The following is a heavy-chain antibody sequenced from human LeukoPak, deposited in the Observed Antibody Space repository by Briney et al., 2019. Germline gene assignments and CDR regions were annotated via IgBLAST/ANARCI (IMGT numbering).Heavy chain of an antibody. J-gene: IGHJ6*02. CDR2: INHSGST. V-gene: IGHV4-34*01. CDR3: AREPRSITIFGVVDYGMDV. D-gene: IGHD3-3*01. CDR1: GGSFSGYY. Sequence: SETLSLTCAVYGGSFSGYYWSWIRQPPGKGLEWIGEINHSGSTNYNPSLKSRVTISVDTSKNQFSLKLSSVTAADTAVYYCAREPRSITIFGVVDYGMDVWGQGTTVTVSS.